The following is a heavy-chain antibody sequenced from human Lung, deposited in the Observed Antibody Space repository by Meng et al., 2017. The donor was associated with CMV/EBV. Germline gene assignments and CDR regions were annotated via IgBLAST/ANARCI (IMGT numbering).Heavy chain of an antibody. CDR2: IYPGDSDT. D-gene: IGHD3-10*01. CDR1: GYIFASDW. V-gene: IGHV5-51*01. CDR3: ARSSYFDY. J-gene: IGHJ4*02. Sequence: LKMSCKASGYIFASDWIGWVRQMPGKGLEWMGIIYPGDSDTRYSPSFEGQVIISADKSISTAYLQWSSLKASDTAVYYCARSSYFDYWGQGTLVTVSS.